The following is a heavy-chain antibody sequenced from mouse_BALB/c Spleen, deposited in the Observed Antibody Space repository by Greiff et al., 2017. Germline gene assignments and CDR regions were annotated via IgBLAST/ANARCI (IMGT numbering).Heavy chain of an antibody. V-gene: IGHV14-3*02. CDR3: ARHRTTATGRYAMDY. CDR2: IDPANGNT. D-gene: IGHD1-2*01. CDR1: GFNIKDTY. J-gene: IGHJ4*01. Sequence: EVQLQQSGAELVKPGASVKLSCTASGFNIKDTYMHWVKQRPEQGLEWIGRIDPANGNTKYDPKFQGKATITADTSSNTAYLQLSSLTSEDTAVYYCARHRTTATGRYAMDYWGQGTSVTVSS.